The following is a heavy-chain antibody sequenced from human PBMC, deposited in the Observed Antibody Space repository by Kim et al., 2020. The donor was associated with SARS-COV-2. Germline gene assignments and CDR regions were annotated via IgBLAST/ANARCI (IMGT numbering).Heavy chain of an antibody. CDR1: GFTFSNYA. CDR3: VKSHDSGAFIYERDGDY. Sequence: GGSLSLSCAASGFTFSNYAMSWVRQPLGKGLQWVSAMSGNGRDANYEASVKGRFIISRDSSQNTLFLQMNSLRTDDTAVYLYVKSHDSGAFIYERDGDY. J-gene: IGHJ4*01. CDR2: MSGNGRDA. V-gene: IGHV3-23*01. D-gene: IGHD3-22*01.